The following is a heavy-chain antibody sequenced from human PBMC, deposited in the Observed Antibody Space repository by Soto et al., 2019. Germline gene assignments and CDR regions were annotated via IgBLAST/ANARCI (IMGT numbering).Heavy chain of an antibody. CDR2: SIPLFGTA. CDR1: GGTFSSYA. V-gene: IGHV1-69*13. J-gene: IGHJ3*02. CDR3: ARAKTSYYYDSSGFGGAFDI. D-gene: IGHD3-22*01. Sequence: SVKVSCKASGGTFSSYAIKWVRQAPGQGPEWMGGSIPLFGTANYAQKFQGRVTITADESANTAYMELSSLRSEDTAVYYCARAKTSYYYDSSGFGGAFDIWGQGAMVTVSS.